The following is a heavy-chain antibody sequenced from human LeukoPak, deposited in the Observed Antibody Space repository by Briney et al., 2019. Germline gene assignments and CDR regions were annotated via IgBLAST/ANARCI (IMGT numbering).Heavy chain of an antibody. Sequence: PGGSLRLSCAASGFTFSSYGMHWVRQAPGKGLEWVAVISYDGSNEYYADSVKGRFTISRDNSKNTLYLQMNSLRAEDTAVYYCARARGHYYDSSGYYLEVLDYWGQGTLVTVSS. CDR2: ISYDGSNE. V-gene: IGHV3-30*03. J-gene: IGHJ4*02. CDR1: GFTFSSYG. CDR3: ARARGHYYDSSGYYLEVLDY. D-gene: IGHD3-22*01.